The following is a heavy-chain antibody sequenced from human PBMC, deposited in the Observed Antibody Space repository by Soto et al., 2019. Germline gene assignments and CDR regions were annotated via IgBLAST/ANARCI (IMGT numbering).Heavy chain of an antibody. CDR2: ISGAAEYT. Sequence: VGSLRLSCAASGFSFSTYGMSWVRQAPGKGLEWVSGISGAAEYTHYSDSVRGRFTISRDNSKNSLYLQMNSLRAEDTAVYYCAKWDDYGSGSALGFWGQGTLVTVSS. CDR1: GFSFSTYG. V-gene: IGHV3-23*01. CDR3: AKWDDYGSGSALGF. J-gene: IGHJ4*02. D-gene: IGHD3-10*01.